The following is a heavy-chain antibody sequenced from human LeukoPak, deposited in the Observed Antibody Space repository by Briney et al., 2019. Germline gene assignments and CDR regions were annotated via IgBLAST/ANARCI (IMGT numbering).Heavy chain of an antibody. CDR2: ISWNSGSI. D-gene: IGHD3-3*01. CDR3: ARDLFFQS. V-gene: IGHV3-9*01. J-gene: IGHJ4*02. Sequence: GGSLRLSCAASGVTFDDYAMHWVRQAPGKGLEWVSGISWNSGSIGYADSVKGRFTISRDNAKNSLYLQMNSLRAEDTAVYYCARDLFFQSWGQGTLVTVSS. CDR1: GVTFDDYA.